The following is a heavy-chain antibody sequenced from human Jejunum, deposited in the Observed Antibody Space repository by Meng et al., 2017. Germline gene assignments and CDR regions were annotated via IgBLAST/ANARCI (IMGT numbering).Heavy chain of an antibody. CDR1: GGSSSGFY. Sequence: QVQLQQWGVGLLKPSETLSLTCAVYGGSSSGFYLSWIRQPPGKGLEWIGEIHPSGSTDYNPSLKSRLTISLDTSKNQFSLSLNSATAADTGIYYCTRGTDRAKSGDYWGQGTLVTVSS. CDR2: IHPSGST. D-gene: IGHD1-14*01. V-gene: IGHV4-34*01. J-gene: IGHJ4*02. CDR3: TRGTDRAKSGDY.